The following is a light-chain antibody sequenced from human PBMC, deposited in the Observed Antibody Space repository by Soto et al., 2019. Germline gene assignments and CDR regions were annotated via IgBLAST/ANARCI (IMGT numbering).Light chain of an antibody. CDR1: SSDVGGYNY. CDR2: EVS. Sequence: QSALTQPASVSGSPGQSITISCTGTSSDVGGYNYVSWYQQHPGKDPKLMIYEVSNRPSGVSNRFSGSKSGNTASLTISGLQAEDEADYYCSSYTSSSIDDVFGTGTKVTVL. CDR3: SSYTSSSIDDV. J-gene: IGLJ1*01. V-gene: IGLV2-14*01.